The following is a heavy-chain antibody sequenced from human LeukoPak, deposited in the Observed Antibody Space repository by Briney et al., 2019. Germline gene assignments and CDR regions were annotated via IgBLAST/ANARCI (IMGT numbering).Heavy chain of an antibody. CDR1: GGSISSGDYY. CDR3: ARTQGYRYFDL. V-gene: IGHV4-30-4*08. Sequence: TLSLTCTVSGGSISSGDYYWSWIRQPPGKGLEWIGYIYYSGSTYYNPSLKSRVTISVDTSKNQFSLKLSSVTAADTAVYYCARTQGYRYFDLWGRGTLVTVSS. J-gene: IGHJ2*01. CDR2: IYYSGST.